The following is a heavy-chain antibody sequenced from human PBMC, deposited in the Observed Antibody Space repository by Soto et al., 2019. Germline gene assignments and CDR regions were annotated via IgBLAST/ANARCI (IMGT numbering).Heavy chain of an antibody. J-gene: IGHJ4*02. Sequence: GGSLRLSCAASGFTFSSSAMSWVRQAPGKGLEWVSAISTSGGSTYYADSVKGRFTISRDNSKNTLYLQMNSLRAGDTALYYCAKDRRYSSGWYYFDYWGQGTLVTVSS. V-gene: IGHV3-23*01. CDR1: GFTFSSSA. D-gene: IGHD6-19*01. CDR2: ISTSGGST. CDR3: AKDRRYSSGWYYFDY.